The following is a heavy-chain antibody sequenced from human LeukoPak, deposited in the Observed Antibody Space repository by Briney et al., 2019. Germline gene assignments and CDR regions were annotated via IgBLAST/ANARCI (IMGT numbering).Heavy chain of an antibody. Sequence: ASVKVSCKASGYTFTGYYIHWVRQAPGQGFEWMGWIHPNSGATGYAQNFQGRVTMTRDTSISTAYMDLSRLRSDDTAVYYRARNTAPGYGLDVWGQGTPVTVSS. J-gene: IGHJ6*02. CDR1: GYTFTGYY. CDR2: IHPNSGAT. V-gene: IGHV1-2*02. CDR3: ARNTAPGYGLDV. D-gene: IGHD5-18*01.